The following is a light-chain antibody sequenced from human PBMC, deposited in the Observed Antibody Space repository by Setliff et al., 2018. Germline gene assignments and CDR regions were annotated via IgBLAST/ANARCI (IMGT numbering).Light chain of an antibody. CDR2: EVS. Sequence: QSALTQPASVSGSPGQSITISCTGTSSDVGNYNFVSWYQQNPGKAPKLMLYEVSKRPSRVSNRFSGSKSGNTASLTISGLQAEDEADYYCCSYADSSPVVFGGGTKVTVL. V-gene: IGLV2-23*02. CDR1: SSDVGNYNF. J-gene: IGLJ2*01. CDR3: CSYADSSPVV.